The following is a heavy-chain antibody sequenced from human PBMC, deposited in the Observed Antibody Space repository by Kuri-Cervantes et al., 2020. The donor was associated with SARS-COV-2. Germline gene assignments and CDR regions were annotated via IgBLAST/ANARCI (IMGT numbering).Heavy chain of an antibody. Sequence: SDTLSLTCTVSGGSISSYYWSWIRQPPGQGLEWLGYIYYSGSTKYNPSLESRVTISLDTSRNQFSLKLSSVTAADTAVYYCARTDSPPLNWFDPWGQGTLVTVSS. J-gene: IGHJ5*02. CDR3: ARTDSPPLNWFDP. CDR1: GGSISSYY. D-gene: IGHD2-21*01. CDR2: IYYSGST. V-gene: IGHV4-59*12.